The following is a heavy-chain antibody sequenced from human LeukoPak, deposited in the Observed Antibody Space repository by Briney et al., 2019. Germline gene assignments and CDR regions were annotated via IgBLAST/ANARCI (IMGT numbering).Heavy chain of an antibody. CDR1: GGSISSYY. V-gene: IGHV4-59*08. Sequence: LSETLSLTCTVSGGSISSYYWSWIRQPPGKGLEWIGYIYYSGSTNYNPSLKSRVTISVDTSKNQFSLKLSSVTAADTAVYYCARFTPMVRGVNSYYFDYWGQGTLVTVSS. CDR2: IYYSGST. D-gene: IGHD3-10*01. CDR3: ARFTPMVRGVNSYYFDY. J-gene: IGHJ4*02.